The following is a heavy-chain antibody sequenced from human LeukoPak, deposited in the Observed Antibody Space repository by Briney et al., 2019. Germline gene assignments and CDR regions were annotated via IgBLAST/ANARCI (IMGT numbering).Heavy chain of an antibody. Sequence: ASVKVSCKASGYTFTRYGISWVGQARGQGREWRGWMSAYNGKTNYAQKLQGRVTMTTDKSRSTANMEVRRLRADDPAVYYCARVGYYGSGSYRPPFDYWGQGTLVTVSS. D-gene: IGHD3-10*01. CDR1: GYTFTRYG. J-gene: IGHJ4*02. V-gene: IGHV1-18*01. CDR2: MSAYNGKT. CDR3: ARVGYYGSGSYRPPFDY.